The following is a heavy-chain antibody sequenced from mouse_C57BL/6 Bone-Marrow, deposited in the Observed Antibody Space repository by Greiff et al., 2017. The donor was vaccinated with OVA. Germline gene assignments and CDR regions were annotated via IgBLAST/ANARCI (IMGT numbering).Heavy chain of an antibody. CDR3: ARDHYGIFAY. V-gene: IGHV5-4*01. D-gene: IGHD2-1*01. CDR1: GFTFSSYA. Sequence: EVQLVESGGGLVKPGGSLKLSCAASGFTFSSYAMSWVRQTPEKRLEWVANISDGGSYTYYPDNVKGRFTISRDNAKNNLYLQMSHLKSEDTAMYYCARDHYGIFAYWGQGTLVTVSA. CDR2: ISDGGSYT. J-gene: IGHJ3*01.